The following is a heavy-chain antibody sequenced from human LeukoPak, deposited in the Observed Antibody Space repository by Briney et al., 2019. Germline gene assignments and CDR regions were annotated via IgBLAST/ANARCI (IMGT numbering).Heavy chain of an antibody. J-gene: IGHJ4*02. Sequence: GGSLRLSCAASGFTFSSYAMTWVRQAPGKGPEWVSSISGSDGSTYYADSVQGRFSISRDNSKNTLHLQMSTLRAEDTALYYCVKDVGGSYAFDYWGQGILVTVAS. CDR3: VKDVGGSYAFDY. D-gene: IGHD1-26*01. CDR2: ISGSDGST. V-gene: IGHV3-23*01. CDR1: GFTFSSYA.